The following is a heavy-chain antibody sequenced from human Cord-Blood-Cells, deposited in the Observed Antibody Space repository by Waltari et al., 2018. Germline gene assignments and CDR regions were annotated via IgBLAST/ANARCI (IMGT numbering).Heavy chain of an antibody. D-gene: IGHD3-10*01. CDR2: IYYSGST. CDR1: GGSISSGDYY. CDR3: ARAQVRWYYGMDV. J-gene: IGHJ6*02. Sequence: QVQLQESGPGLVKPSQTLSLTCTVSGGSISSGDYYWSWIRQPPGKGLEWIGYIYYSGSTYYNPSLKSRVTISVDTAKNQFYRKRSAVTAADTAVYYCARAQVRWYYGMDVWGQGTTVTVSS. V-gene: IGHV4-30-4*08.